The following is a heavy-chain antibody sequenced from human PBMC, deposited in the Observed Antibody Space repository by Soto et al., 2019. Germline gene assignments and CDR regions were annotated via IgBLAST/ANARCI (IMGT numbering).Heavy chain of an antibody. CDR1: GFTFSSYG. J-gene: IGHJ4*02. CDR3: XRDXYCSXXSXYXVPVFDY. V-gene: IGHV3-33*01. D-gene: IGHD2-15*01. Sequence: QVQLVESGGGVVQPGRSLRLSCAASGFTFSSYGMHWVRQAPGKGLEWVAVIWYDGSNKYYADSVKGRFTISRDNSKNTLYLQMNSLRAEXXAVYXXXRDXYCSXXSXYXVPVFDYWGQGTLVTVSS. CDR2: IWYDGSNK.